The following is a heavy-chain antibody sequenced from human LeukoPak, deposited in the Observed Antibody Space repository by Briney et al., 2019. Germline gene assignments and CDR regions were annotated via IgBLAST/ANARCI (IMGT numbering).Heavy chain of an antibody. CDR3: AKGPYYDFWSGYYSPYMDV. D-gene: IGHD3-3*01. Sequence: GGSLRLSCAASGFTFSSYGMHWVRQAPGKGLERVAFIRYDGSNKYYADSVKGRFTISRDNSKNTLYLQMNSLRAEDTAVYYCAKGPYYDFWSGYYSPYMDVWGKGTTVTVSS. CDR1: GFTFSSYG. J-gene: IGHJ6*03. V-gene: IGHV3-30*02. CDR2: IRYDGSNK.